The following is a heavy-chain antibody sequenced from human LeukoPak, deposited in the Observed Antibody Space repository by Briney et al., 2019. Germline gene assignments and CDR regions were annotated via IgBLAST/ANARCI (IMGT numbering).Heavy chain of an antibody. CDR3: ARERTYYYDSNPDYFDY. V-gene: IGHV3-20*04. D-gene: IGHD3-22*01. Sequence: AGTLTPSCAASGFTIDDYGMSWVRQAPGQGLEGVSGINCNGGSTGYADSVKGRFTIARDNAKNSLYLQMNSLGAGDTALYYCARERTYYYDSNPDYFDYWGQGTLVTVSS. CDR1: GFTIDDYG. CDR2: INCNGGST. J-gene: IGHJ4*02.